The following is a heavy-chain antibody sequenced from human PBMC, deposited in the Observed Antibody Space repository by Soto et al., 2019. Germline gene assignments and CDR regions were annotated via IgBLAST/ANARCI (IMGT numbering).Heavy chain of an antibody. J-gene: IGHJ4*02. CDR1: GFTFSSYA. V-gene: IGHV3-23*01. Sequence: EVHLLESGGGLVQPGGSLRLSCAASGFTFSSYAMSWVRQAPGKGLEWVSAISGSGGSTYYADSVKGRFTISRDNSKNTVYLQMNSLRAEDTALHYCARLVSNWYFDYWGQGTLVTVSS. CDR3: ARLVSNWYFDY. D-gene: IGHD1-1*01. CDR2: ISGSGGST.